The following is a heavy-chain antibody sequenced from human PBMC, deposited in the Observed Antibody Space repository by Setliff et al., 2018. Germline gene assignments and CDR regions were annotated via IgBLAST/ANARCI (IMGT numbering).Heavy chain of an antibody. CDR1: GFTFSTYW. Sequence: GGSLRLSCVTSGFTFSTYWMHWVRQAPGQGLVWVACISTDGSSITYADSVKGRFTISRDNARNTLYLQMNSLTAEDTAVYYCARVGSKPQLGWFDPWDQGTLVTVSS. D-gene: IGHD1-26*01. CDR3: ARVGSKPQLGWFDP. V-gene: IGHV3-74*03. J-gene: IGHJ5*02. CDR2: ISTDGSSI.